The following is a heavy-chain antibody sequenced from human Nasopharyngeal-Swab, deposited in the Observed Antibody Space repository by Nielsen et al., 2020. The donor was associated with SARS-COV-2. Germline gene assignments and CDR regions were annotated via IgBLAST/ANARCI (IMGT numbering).Heavy chain of an antibody. J-gene: IGHJ6*03. D-gene: IGHD5-18*01. CDR3: AREYTYGYYYYMDV. V-gene: IGHV5-10-1*01. CDR2: IDPSDSYT. Sequence: VRQMPGKGLEWMGRIDPSDSYTNYSPSFQGHVTISADKSISTAYLQWNSLKASDTAMYYCAREYTYGYYYYMDVWGKGTTVTVSS.